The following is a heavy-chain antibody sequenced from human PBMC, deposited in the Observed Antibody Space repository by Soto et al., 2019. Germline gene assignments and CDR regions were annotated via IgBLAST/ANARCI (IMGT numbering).Heavy chain of an antibody. CDR3: ARSPRRVGGKWYLDY. J-gene: IGHJ4*02. V-gene: IGHV4-4*02. Sequence: QVQLQESGPGLVKPSGTLSLTCGVSGDSFSSSNWWTWVRQPPGKGLEWIGDILHTGHTDYSPSLWNRVTISIDTSKKEFSLTLTSVTATDTAVYYGARSPRRVGGKWYLDYWGPGALVTVSS. CDR2: ILHTGHT. D-gene: IGHD2-15*01. CDR1: GDSFSSSNW.